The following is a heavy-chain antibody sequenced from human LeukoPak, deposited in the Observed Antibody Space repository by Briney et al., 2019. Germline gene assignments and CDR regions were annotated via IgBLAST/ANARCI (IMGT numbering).Heavy chain of an antibody. J-gene: IGHJ4*02. V-gene: IGHV3-7*03. CDR1: GFTSSSYW. D-gene: IGHD3-10*01. CDR3: ARDGFGELDY. CDR2: IKQDGSEK. Sequence: PGGSLRLSCAASGFTSSSYWMSWVRQAPGKGLEWVPNIKQDGSEKYYVDSVKGRFTISRDNAKNSLYLQMNSLRAEDTAVYYCARDGFGELDYWGQGTLVTVSS.